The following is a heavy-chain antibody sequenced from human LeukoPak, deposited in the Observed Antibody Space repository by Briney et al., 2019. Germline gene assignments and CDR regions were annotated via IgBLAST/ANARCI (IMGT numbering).Heavy chain of an antibody. CDR1: GGSISSGGYS. CDR2: IYYSGST. Sequence: SETLFLTCTVSGGSISSGGYSWSWIRQPPGKGLEWIGYIYYSGSTNYNPSLKSRVTISVDTSKNQFSLKLSSVTAADTAVYYCARRLVLYDAFDIWGQGTMVTVSS. J-gene: IGHJ3*02. V-gene: IGHV4-61*08. D-gene: IGHD2-8*01. CDR3: ARRLVLYDAFDI.